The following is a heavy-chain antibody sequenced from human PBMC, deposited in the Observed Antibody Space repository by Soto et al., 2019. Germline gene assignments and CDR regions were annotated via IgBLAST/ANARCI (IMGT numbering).Heavy chain of an antibody. CDR2: ISYDGSNK. CDR1: GFTFSSYG. Sequence: QVQLVESGGGVVQPGRSLRLSCAASGFTFSSYGMHWVRQAPGKGLEWVAVISYDGSNKYYADSVKGRFTISRDNSKNTLYLQMNSLRAEDTAVYYCANRSYGDYSDYWGQGTLVTVSS. D-gene: IGHD4-17*01. J-gene: IGHJ4*02. CDR3: ANRSYGDYSDY. V-gene: IGHV3-30*18.